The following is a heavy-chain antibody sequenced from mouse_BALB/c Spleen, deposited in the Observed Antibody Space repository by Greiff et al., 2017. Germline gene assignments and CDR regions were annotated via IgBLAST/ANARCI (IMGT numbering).Heavy chain of an antibody. V-gene: IGHV5-6*01. D-gene: IGHD3-2*01. J-gene: IGHJ4*01. Sequence: EVQLQESGGDLVKPGGSLKLSCAASGFTFSSYGMSWVRQTPDKRLEWVATISSGGSYTYYPDSVKGRFTISRDNAKNTLYLQMSSLKSEDTAMYYCARQTARATHYYAMDYWGQGTSVTVSS. CDR2: ISSGGSYT. CDR1: GFTFSSYG. CDR3: ARQTARATHYYAMDY.